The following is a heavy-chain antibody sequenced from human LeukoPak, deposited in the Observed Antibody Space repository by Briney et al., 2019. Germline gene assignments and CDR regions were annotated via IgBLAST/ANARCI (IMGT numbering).Heavy chain of an antibody. CDR1: GFTFSDYY. CDR2: ISSSSSYT. D-gene: IGHD5-12*01. Sequence: GSLRLSCAASGFTFSDYYMSWIRQAPGKGLEWVSYISSSSSYTNYADSVKGRFTISRDNAKNSLYPQMNSLRAEDTAVYYCARAVYSGYDLTFYFDYWGQGTLVTVSS. V-gene: IGHV3-11*06. CDR3: ARAVYSGYDLTFYFDY. J-gene: IGHJ4*02.